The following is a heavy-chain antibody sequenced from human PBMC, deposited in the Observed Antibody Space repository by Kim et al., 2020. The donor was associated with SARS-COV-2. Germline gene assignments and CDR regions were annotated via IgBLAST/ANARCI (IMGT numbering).Heavy chain of an antibody. J-gene: IGHJ4*02. CDR1: GFTFSSYG. CDR2: IWYDGSNK. D-gene: IGHD1-1*01. CDR3: ARGYLERRRGVMYYFDY. V-gene: IGHV3-33*01. Sequence: GGSLRLSCAASGFTFSSYGMHWVRQAPGKGLEWVAVIWYDGSNKYYADSVKGRFTISRDNSKNTLYLQMNSLRAEDTAVYYCARGYLERRRGVMYYFDYWGQGTLVTVSS.